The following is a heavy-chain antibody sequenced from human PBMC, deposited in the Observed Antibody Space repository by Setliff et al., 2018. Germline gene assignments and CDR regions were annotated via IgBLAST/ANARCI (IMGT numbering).Heavy chain of an antibody. J-gene: IGHJ4*02. CDR2: IDWDDDK. CDR3: ARIRKGYTGYEGFDY. V-gene: IGHV2-70*04. CDR1: GFSLTTSGER. D-gene: IGHD5-12*01. Sequence: ESGPTLVNPTQTLTLTCTFSGFSLTTSGERVSWIRQPPGKALEWLARIDWDDDKFYSASLRTRLTISKDTSKNQVVLTMTNMDPVDTATYYCARIRKGYTGYEGFDYWGQGTLVTVSS.